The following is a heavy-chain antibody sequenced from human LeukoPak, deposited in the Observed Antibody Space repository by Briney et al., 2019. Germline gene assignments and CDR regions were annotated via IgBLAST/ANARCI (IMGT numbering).Heavy chain of an antibody. V-gene: IGHV4-4*07. D-gene: IGHD1-1*01. Sequence: SETLSLTCTVSSGSISGSYYWYWIRQPAGKGLEWIGRIYASGSTKYDPSLKSRVTISVDKSNNQFSLMVTSVTAADTAVYYCARGKQNAVDYWGQGILVTVSS. CDR1: SGSISGSYY. CDR3: ARGKQNAVDY. J-gene: IGHJ4*02. CDR2: IYASGST.